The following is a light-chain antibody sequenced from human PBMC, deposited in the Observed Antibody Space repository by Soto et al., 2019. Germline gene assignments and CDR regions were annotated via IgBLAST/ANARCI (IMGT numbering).Light chain of an antibody. V-gene: IGLV3-21*01. CDR1: NVGSRS. J-gene: IGLJ2*01. CDR3: QVWEATGDQVV. Sequence: SYELTQPPSVSVAPGATARISCGGNNVGSRSVHWYQQKPGQAPFLVIYYDSDRPSGIPERFSGSNSGNTATLIISRGEAGDEADYYCQVWEATGDQVVFGGGTKVTVL. CDR2: YDS.